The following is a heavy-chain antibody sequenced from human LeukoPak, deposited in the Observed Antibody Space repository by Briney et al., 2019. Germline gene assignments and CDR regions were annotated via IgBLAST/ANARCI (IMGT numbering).Heavy chain of an antibody. V-gene: IGHV1-69*04. D-gene: IGHD3-22*01. CDR1: GGTFSSYA. CDR3: ARGADYYDSSGYGDY. J-gene: IGHJ4*02. Sequence: GASVKVSCKASGGTFSSYAISWVRQAPGQGLEWMGRIIPILGIANYAQKFQGRVTITADKSTSTAYMELSSLRSEDTAVYYCARGADYYDSSGYGDYWGQGTLVTVSS. CDR2: IIPILGIA.